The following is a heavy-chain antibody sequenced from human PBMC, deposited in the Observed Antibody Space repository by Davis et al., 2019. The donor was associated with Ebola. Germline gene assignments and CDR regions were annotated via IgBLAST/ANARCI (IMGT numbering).Heavy chain of an antibody. CDR3: AKFTMIVVVITYFDY. D-gene: IGHD3-22*01. V-gene: IGHV3-21*04. CDR1: GFTFSSYS. Sequence: GESLKISCAASGFTFSSYSMNWVRQAPGKGLEWVSSISSSSSYIYYADSVKGRFTISRDNSKNTLYLQMNSLRAEDTDVYYCAKFTMIVVVITYFDYWGQGTLVTVSS. J-gene: IGHJ4*02. CDR2: ISSSSSYI.